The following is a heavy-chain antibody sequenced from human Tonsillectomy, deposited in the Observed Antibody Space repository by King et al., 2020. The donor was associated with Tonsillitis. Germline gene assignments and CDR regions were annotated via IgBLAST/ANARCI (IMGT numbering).Heavy chain of an antibody. CDR3: ARRGLLCFGGPAYFDY. D-gene: IGHD3-10*01. V-gene: IGHV4-59*08. CDR1: GGSISSYY. J-gene: IGHJ4*02. CDR2: IYYSGST. Sequence: QLQESGPGLVKPSETLSLTCTVSGGSISSYYWSWIRQPPGKGLEWIGYIYYSGSTNYNPSLKSRVTISVDTSKNQFSLKLSSVTAADTAVYYCARRGLLCFGGPAYFDYCGEGTLVTVSS.